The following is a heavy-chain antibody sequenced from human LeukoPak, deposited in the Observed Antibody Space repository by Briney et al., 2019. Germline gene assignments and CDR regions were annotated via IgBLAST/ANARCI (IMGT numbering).Heavy chain of an antibody. Sequence: GGSLSLSCAASGFTFSSYAMSWVGQGPGKGLEWFSAISGSGGSTYYADSVKGRFTISRDNSKNTLYLQMNSLRAEDTAVYYCATIGYCSGGSCYSAYFDYWGQGTLVTVSS. D-gene: IGHD2-15*01. CDR1: GFTFSSYA. CDR3: ATIGYCSGGSCYSAYFDY. CDR2: ISGSGGST. J-gene: IGHJ4*02. V-gene: IGHV3-23*01.